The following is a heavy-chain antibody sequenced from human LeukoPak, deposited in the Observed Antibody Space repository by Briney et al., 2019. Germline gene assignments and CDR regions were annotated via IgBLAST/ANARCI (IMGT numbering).Heavy chain of an antibody. CDR3: ATLAVAGTIVDY. V-gene: IGHV3-30*04. CDR2: ISSDGSNK. CDR1: GFTFRSYA. J-gene: IGHJ4*02. Sequence: GRSLRLSCAASGFTFRSYAMHWVRQAPGKGLEWVAVISSDGSNKYYADSVKGRFTISRDNSKNTLYLQMNSLRPEDTAVYYCATLAVAGTIVDYWGQGTLVTVSS. D-gene: IGHD6-19*01.